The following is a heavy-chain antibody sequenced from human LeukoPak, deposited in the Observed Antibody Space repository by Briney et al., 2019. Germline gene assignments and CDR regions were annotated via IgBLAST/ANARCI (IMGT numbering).Heavy chain of an antibody. J-gene: IGHJ4*02. D-gene: IGHD5-12*01. Sequence: PGGSLRLSCAASGFTFSSYAMSWVRQAPGKGLEWVSAISGSGGSTYYADSVKGRFTISRDNAKNSLYLQMNSLRAEDTAVYYCARDGYSGYDPFTYYFDYWGQGALVTVSS. CDR3: ARDGYSGYDPFTYYFDY. CDR2: ISGSGGST. CDR1: GFTFSSYA. V-gene: IGHV3-23*01.